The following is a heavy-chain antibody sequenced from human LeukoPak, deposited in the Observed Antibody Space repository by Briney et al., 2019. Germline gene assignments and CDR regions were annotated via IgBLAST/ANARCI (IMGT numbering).Heavy chain of an antibody. CDR1: GFTFSSYS. Sequence: GGSLRLSCAASGFTFSSYSMNWVRQAPRKGLEWVSYISSSSSTIYYADSVKGRFTISRDNAKNSLYLQMNSLRDEDTAVYYCARAPSDSSSWGYYFDYWGQGTLVTVSS. J-gene: IGHJ4*02. CDR3: ARAPSDSSSWGYYFDY. D-gene: IGHD6-13*01. V-gene: IGHV3-48*02. CDR2: ISSSSSTI.